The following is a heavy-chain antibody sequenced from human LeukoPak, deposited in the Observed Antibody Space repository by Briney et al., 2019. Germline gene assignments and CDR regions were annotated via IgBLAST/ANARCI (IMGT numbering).Heavy chain of an antibody. CDR2: ISGSVNST. D-gene: IGHD3-10*01. Sequence: GGSLRLSCAASGFTVSSNYMSWVRQAPGKGLEWVSAISGSVNSTYYADSVKDRFTISRDNSKNTLYLQMNSLRAEDTAVYYCARTLWSPRGDIWGQGTMVTVSS. J-gene: IGHJ3*02. CDR3: ARTLWSPRGDI. V-gene: IGHV3-23*01. CDR1: GFTVSSNY.